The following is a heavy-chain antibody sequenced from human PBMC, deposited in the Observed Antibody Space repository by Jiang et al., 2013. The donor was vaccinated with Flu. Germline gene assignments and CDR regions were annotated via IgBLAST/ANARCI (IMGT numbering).Heavy chain of an antibody. CDR2: ISAYNGNT. V-gene: IGHV1-18*01. CDR3: AVQGAYYYDSRGFDY. D-gene: IGHD3-22*01. CDR1: GYTFTSYG. J-gene: IGHJ4*02. Sequence: GAEVKKPGASVKVSCKASGYTFTSYGISWVRQAPGQGLEWMGWISAYNGNTNYAQKLQGRVTMTTGTSTSTAYMELRSLRSDDTAVYYCAVQGAYYYDSRGFDYWGQGTLVTVSS.